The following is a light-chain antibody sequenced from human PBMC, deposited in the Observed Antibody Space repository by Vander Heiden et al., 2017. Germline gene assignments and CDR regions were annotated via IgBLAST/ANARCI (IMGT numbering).Light chain of an antibody. CDR1: QSVLYSSNNKNY. V-gene: IGKV4-1*01. J-gene: IGKJ1*01. CDR3: QQYYSTPVA. Sequence: DTVMTQSPDSLAVSLGERATINCKSSQSVLYSSNNKNYLAWYQQKPGQPPKLLIYWASTRESGVPDRFSGSGSGKDFTLTISSLQAEDVAVYYCQQYYSTPVAFGQGTKVEIK. CDR2: WAS.